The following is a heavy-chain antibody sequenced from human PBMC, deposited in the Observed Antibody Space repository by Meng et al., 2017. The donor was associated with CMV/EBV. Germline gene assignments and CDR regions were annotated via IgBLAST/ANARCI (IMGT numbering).Heavy chain of an antibody. CDR2: ISSSGSTI. Sequence: GGSLRLSCAASGFTFSSYEMNRVRQAPGKGLEWVSYISSSGSTIYYADSVKGRFTISRDNAKNSLYLQMNSLRAEDTAVYYCARDYCSSTSCYREGDYYYYYGMDVWGQGTTVTV. CDR3: ARDYCSSTSCYREGDYYYYYGMDV. V-gene: IGHV3-48*03. D-gene: IGHD2-2*02. J-gene: IGHJ6*02. CDR1: GFTFSSYE.